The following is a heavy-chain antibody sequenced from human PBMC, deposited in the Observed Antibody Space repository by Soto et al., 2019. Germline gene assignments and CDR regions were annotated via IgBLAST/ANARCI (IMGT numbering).Heavy chain of an antibody. Sequence: QMQLQESGPGLVKPSQTLSLTCTVSGGSISSGDYYWSWIRQPPGKGLEWIEYIYYSGSTNYNPSLKSRVTISVDTSKNQFSPKLSSVTAADTAVYYCARVRGRLLRFDPWGQGTLVTVSS. V-gene: IGHV4-30-4*01. CDR2: IYYSGST. D-gene: IGHD2-15*01. CDR1: GGSISSGDYY. J-gene: IGHJ5*02. CDR3: ARVRGRLLRFDP.